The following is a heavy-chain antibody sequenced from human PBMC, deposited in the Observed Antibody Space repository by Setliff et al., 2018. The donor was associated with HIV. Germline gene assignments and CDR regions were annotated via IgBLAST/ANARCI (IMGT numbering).Heavy chain of an antibody. D-gene: IGHD3-16*01. J-gene: IGHJ4*02. CDR2: VDPDRGDT. V-gene: IGHV1-69-2*01. Sequence: ASVKVSCKVSGYTFPDYYIQWVRQAPGKGLEWMGLVDPDRGDTVYAEKFQGRVTITADRSIDIAYMKLSSLRSEDSAMYFCAWGTQRPIDSWGQGQWSPSPQ. CDR3: AWGTQRPIDS. CDR1: GYTFPDYY.